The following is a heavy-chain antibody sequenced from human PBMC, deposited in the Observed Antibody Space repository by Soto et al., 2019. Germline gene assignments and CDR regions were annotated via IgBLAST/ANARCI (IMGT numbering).Heavy chain of an antibody. CDR3: AKGFSGSLSVDY. CDR1: GFTFSSYA. V-gene: IGHV3-23*01. CDR2: ISGSGGST. J-gene: IGHJ4*02. D-gene: IGHD1-26*01. Sequence: EVQLLESGGGLVQPGGSLRLSCAASGFTFSSYAMSWVRQAPGKGLEWVSAISGSGGSTYYADSVKGRFTISRDNSKNTLYLQMNSLRAEDTAVYYFAKGFSGSLSVDYWGQGTLVTVSS.